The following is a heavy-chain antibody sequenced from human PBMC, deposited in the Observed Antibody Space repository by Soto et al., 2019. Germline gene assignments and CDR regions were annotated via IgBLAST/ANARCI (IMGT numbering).Heavy chain of an antibody. CDR3: ARQSSGGPDPGGLDP. CDR2: IYPGDSDT. Sequence: GESLKISCKGSGYSFTSYWIGWVCQMPGKGLEWMGIIYPGDSDTRYSPSFQGQVTISADKSISTAYLQWSSLKASDTAMYYCARQSSGGPDPGGLDPWGQGTLVTVSS. V-gene: IGHV5-51*01. D-gene: IGHD1-26*01. J-gene: IGHJ5*02. CDR1: GYSFTSYW.